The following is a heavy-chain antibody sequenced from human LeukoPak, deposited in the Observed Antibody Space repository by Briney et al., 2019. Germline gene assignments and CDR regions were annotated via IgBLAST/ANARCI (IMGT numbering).Heavy chain of an antibody. D-gene: IGHD5-18*01. J-gene: IGHJ4*02. Sequence: PSETLSLTCTVSGGSISSYYWSWIRQPPGKGLEWIGYIYYSGSTNYNPSLKSRVTISVDTSKNQFSLKLSSVTAADTAVYYCARAQTGQLWLSDPPDYWGQGTLVTVSS. CDR3: ARAQTGQLWLSDPPDY. CDR1: GGSISSYY. CDR2: IYYSGST. V-gene: IGHV4-59*08.